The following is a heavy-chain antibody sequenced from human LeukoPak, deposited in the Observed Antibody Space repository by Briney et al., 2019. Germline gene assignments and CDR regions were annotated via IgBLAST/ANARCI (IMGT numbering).Heavy chain of an antibody. CDR3: ARGSPPRRNYDSSGYYSYYFDY. CDR1: GYTFTSYG. J-gene: IGHJ4*02. V-gene: IGHV1-18*01. Sequence: GASVKVSCKASGYTFTSYGISWVRQAPGQGLEWMGWISAYNGNTNYAQKLQGRVTMTRDMSTSTVYMELRSLRSDDTAVYYCARGSPPRRNYDSSGYYSYYFDYWGQGTLVTVSS. CDR2: ISAYNGNT. D-gene: IGHD3-22*01.